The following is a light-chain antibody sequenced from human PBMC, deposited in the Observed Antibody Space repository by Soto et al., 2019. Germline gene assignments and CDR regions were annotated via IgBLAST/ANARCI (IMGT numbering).Light chain of an antibody. J-gene: IGLJ1*01. CDR2: ANS. CDR3: QSYDNSLSGSGV. CDR1: SSNIGAGYD. Sequence: QSVLTQPPSVSGAPGQRVTISCTGSSSNIGAGYDVHWYQQLPGTAPKLLIYANSKRPSGVPDRFSGSKSGTSASLAITGLQAEDEADYYCQSYDNSLSGSGVFGTGTKVTVL. V-gene: IGLV1-40*01.